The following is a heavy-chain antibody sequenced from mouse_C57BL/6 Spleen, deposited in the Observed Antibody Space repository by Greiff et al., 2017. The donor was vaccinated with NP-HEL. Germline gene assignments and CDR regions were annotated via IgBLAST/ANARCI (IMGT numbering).Heavy chain of an antibody. CDR2: ISSGGSYT. CDR1: GFTFSSYG. J-gene: IGHJ4*01. CDR3: ASPDSSGLYYAMDY. V-gene: IGHV5-6*01. D-gene: IGHD3-2*02. Sequence: EVQVVESGGDLVKPGGSLKLSCAASGFTFSSYGMSWVRQTPDKRLEWVATISSGGSYTYYLDSVKGRFTISRDNAKNTLYLQMSSLKSEDTAMYYCASPDSSGLYYAMDYWGQGTSVTVSS.